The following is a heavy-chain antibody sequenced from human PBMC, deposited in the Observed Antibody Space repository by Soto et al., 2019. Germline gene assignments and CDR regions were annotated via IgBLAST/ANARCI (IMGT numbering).Heavy chain of an antibody. J-gene: IGHJ6*02. CDR1: GYTLTELS. Sequence: ASVKVSCKVSGYTLTELSMHWVRQAPGKGLEWMGGFDPEDGETIYAQKFQGRVTMTEGTSTDTAYMELSSLRSEDTAVYYCATDHTGFGELLFHYGMDVWGQGTTVTVSS. CDR2: FDPEDGET. D-gene: IGHD3-10*01. V-gene: IGHV1-24*01. CDR3: ATDHTGFGELLFHYGMDV.